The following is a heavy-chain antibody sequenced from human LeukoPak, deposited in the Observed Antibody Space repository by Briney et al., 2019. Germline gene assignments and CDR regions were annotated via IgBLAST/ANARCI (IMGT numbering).Heavy chain of an antibody. CDR3: ARGGSFFDS. CDR2: IYFTGTV. V-gene: IGHV4-59*11. CDR1: GGSISPHY. J-gene: IGHJ4*02. D-gene: IGHD1-26*01. Sequence: SETLSLTCTVSGGSISPHYWGWIRQPPGKGLEWIAYIYFTGTVNYNPSLKSRVTISVDMSRNEFSLKLTSVTAADTAVYFCARGGSFFDSWGQGTLVTVSS.